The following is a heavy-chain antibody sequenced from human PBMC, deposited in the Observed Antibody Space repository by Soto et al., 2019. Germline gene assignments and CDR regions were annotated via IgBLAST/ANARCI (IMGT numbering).Heavy chain of an antibody. D-gene: IGHD3-22*01. Sequence: SQTLSLTCAISGDSVSSDTVVWNWIRLSPSRGLEWLGRTYYRSKWYHEYAVFVQSRISINPDTSKNHFSLQLNSVTPEDTAVYYCARGIYDTSVGTAFDVWGQGTKVTVS. CDR2: TYYRSKWYH. V-gene: IGHV6-1*01. CDR3: ARGIYDTSVGTAFDV. J-gene: IGHJ3*01. CDR1: GDSVSSDTVV.